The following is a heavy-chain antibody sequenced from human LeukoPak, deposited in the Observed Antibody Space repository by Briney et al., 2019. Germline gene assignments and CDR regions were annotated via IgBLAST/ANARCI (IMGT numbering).Heavy chain of an antibody. CDR1: GLTVSHY. J-gene: IGHJ4*02. CDR2: IYSGGGT. CDR3: ARGQGWLQLY. Sequence: GGSLRLSCAASGLTVSHYMTWVRQAPGKGLEWVSVIYSGGGTYYTDSVKGRFTISRDNSKNTLYLQMNSLRAEDTAVYYCARGQGWLQLYCGQGTPVTVSS. V-gene: IGHV3-53*01. D-gene: IGHD5-24*01.